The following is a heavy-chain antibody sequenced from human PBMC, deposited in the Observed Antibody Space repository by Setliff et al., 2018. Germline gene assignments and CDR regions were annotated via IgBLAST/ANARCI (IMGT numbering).Heavy chain of an antibody. CDR2: TFYGGNT. CDR1: GGTFSDYY. Sequence: PSETLSLTCAASGGTFSDYYWAWIRQPPGKGLEWIASTFYGGNTYYNPSLKSRVTMSVDTSKSQFSLKLTSVTAADTAVYYCARAPRYFDSTGSYFDFWGQGTLVTVSS. CDR3: ARAPRYFDSTGSYFDF. J-gene: IGHJ4*02. V-gene: IGHV4-39*07. D-gene: IGHD3-22*01.